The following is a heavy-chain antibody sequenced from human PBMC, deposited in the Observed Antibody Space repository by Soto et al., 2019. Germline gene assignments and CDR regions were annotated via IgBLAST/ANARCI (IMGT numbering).Heavy chain of an antibody. V-gene: IGHV4-34*01. J-gene: IGHJ6*02. CDR3: ARSPFWSGYPYYYYHMDV. Sequence: SETLSLTCAVYGGSFSGYYWSWIRQPPGKGLEWIGEINHSGSTNYNPSLKSRVTISVGTSKNQFSLKLSSVTAADTAVYYCARSPFWSGYPYYYYHMDVWGQGTTVTVSS. CDR2: INHSGST. CDR1: GGSFSGYY. D-gene: IGHD3-3*01.